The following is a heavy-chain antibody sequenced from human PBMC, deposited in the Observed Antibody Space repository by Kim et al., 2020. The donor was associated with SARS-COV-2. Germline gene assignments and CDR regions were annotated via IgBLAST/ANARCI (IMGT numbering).Heavy chain of an antibody. Sequence: TNYAQNLQGRVTMTTDPSTGTAYMELGSLRSDATAVYYCARVERLGAFDIWGQGTMVTVSS. CDR2: T. V-gene: IGHV1-18*01. D-gene: IGHD1-1*01. CDR3: ARVERLGAFDI. J-gene: IGHJ3*02.